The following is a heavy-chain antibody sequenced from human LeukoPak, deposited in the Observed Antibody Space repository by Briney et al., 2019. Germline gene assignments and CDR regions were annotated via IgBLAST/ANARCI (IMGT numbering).Heavy chain of an antibody. D-gene: IGHD3-10*01. V-gene: IGHV3-7*05. CDR3: ARGSAPIWFGESHIDY. J-gene: IGHJ4*02. CDR2: IKEDGGVK. CDR1: GFTFGSYW. Sequence: PGGSLRLSCAASGFTFGSYWMSWVRQAPGKGLQWVANIKEDGGVKYYVDSVKGRFTISRDNAENSLFLQMNSLRAEDTAVYYCARGSAPIWFGESHIDYWGQGTLVTVSS.